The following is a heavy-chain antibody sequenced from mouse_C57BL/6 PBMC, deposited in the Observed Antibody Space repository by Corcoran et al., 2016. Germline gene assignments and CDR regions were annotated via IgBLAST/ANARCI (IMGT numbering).Heavy chain of an antibody. CDR3: ARSTETALAC. V-gene: IGHV14-2*01. CDR1: GFNIKDYY. CDR2: IDPEDGET. D-gene: IGHD3-2*01. J-gene: IGHJ2*01. Sequence: EVQLQQSGAELVKPGASVKLSCTASGFNIKDYYMHLVKQRTEQGLEWIGRIDPEDGETKYAPKFKVKATITADTSSNTAYLQLSRLTSEDTAVYYCARSTETALACWGQGTTLTVSS.